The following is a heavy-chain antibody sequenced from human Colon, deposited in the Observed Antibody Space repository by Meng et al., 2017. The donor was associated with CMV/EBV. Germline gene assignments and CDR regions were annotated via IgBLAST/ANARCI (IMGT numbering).Heavy chain of an antibody. CDR2: ITGSADRK. CDR3: AKPHEDYYYDTRGGYGMDV. J-gene: IGHJ6*02. V-gene: IGHV3-23*01. D-gene: IGHD3-22*01. Sequence: SWAASGFNFNIYAINWVRQAPGKGLEWVSGITGSADRKYYADSVGGRFTISRDNSKNTVYLQMDSLSAEDTAVYFCAKPHEDYYYDTRGGYGMDVWGQGTTVTVSS. CDR1: GFNFNIYA.